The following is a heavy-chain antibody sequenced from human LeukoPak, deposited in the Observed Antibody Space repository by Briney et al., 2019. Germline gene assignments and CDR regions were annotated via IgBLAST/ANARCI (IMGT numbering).Heavy chain of an antibody. J-gene: IGHJ4*02. CDR1: GFTLSTYW. CDR3: ARDPKWLDY. Sequence: GGSQRLSCAASGFTLSTYWMSWVRQAPGKGLEWVANTNQEGSEKYYVDSVKGRFTISKDNAKNALYLQMNSLRAEDTAVYYCARDPKWLDYWGQGTLVTVSS. D-gene: IGHD5-12*01. V-gene: IGHV3-7*01. CDR2: TNQEGSEK.